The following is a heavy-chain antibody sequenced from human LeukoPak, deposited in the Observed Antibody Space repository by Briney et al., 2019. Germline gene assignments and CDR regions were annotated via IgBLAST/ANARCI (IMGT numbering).Heavy chain of an antibody. CDR1: GFTFSSYA. D-gene: IGHD3-22*01. V-gene: IGHV3-30-3*01. CDR3: ARDGVLYYYDSSGYRAQFDY. CDR2: ISYDGSNK. Sequence: PGGSLRLSCAASGFTFSSYAMHWVRQAPGKGLEWVAVISYDGSNKYYADSMKGRFTISRDNSKNTLYLQMNSLRAEDTAVYYCARDGVLYYYDSSGYRAQFDYWGQGTLVTVSS. J-gene: IGHJ4*02.